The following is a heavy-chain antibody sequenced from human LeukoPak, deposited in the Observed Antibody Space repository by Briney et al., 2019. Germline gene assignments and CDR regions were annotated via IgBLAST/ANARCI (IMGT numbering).Heavy chain of an antibody. CDR3: AVAGRETGQFDY. CDR1: GYTFNSYG. Sequence: ASVKVSCKASGYTFNSYGISWVRQAPGQGLEWMGWISAYNGNTNYAQKPQGRGTMTTDKSTSTADMELRSLRSDDPAVFYCAVAGRETGQFDYWGQGTRVSVSS. J-gene: IGHJ4*02. V-gene: IGHV1-18*01. CDR2: ISAYNGNT. D-gene: IGHD1-1*01.